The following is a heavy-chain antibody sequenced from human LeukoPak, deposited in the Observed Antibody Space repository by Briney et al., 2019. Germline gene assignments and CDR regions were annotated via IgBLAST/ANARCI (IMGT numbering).Heavy chain of an antibody. D-gene: IGHD2-15*01. J-gene: IGHJ1*01. V-gene: IGHV3-23*01. CDR1: GFTFSSYA. CDR3: TQGYCSAGSCNSQYFQH. CDR2: TSIDGGRK. Sequence: GGSLRLSCAASGFTFSSYAMNWVRQAPGKGLEWVSGTSIDGGRKYYADSVKGRFTISRDNSNDTLYLQMNSLSVDDTAVYYCTQGYCSAGSCNSQYFQHWGQGTLVIVSS.